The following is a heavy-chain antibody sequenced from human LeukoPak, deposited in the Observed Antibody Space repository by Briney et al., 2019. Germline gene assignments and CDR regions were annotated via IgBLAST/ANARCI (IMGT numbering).Heavy chain of an antibody. CDR3: ARGGGSNSSWERWWYYMDV. CDR1: GYSISSGYY. V-gene: IGHV4-38-2*01. J-gene: IGHJ6*03. Sequence: SETLSLTCAVSGYSISSGYYWGWIRQPPGKGLEWIGSIYHSGSTNYNPSLKGRVTISLDTSKNQFSLKLSSVTAADTAVYYCARGGGSNSSWERWWYYMDVWGKGTTVTVSS. CDR2: IYHSGST. D-gene: IGHD6-13*01.